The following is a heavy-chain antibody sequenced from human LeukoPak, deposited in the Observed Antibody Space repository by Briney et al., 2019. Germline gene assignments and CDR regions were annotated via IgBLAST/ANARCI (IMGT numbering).Heavy chain of an antibody. D-gene: IGHD3-10*01. CDR3: ARLGSSMVRGVIIPY. J-gene: IGHJ4*02. CDR2: IYYSGST. V-gene: IGHV4-39*01. CDR1: GGSISSSSYY. Sequence: PSETLSLTCTVSGGSISSSSYYWGWIRQPPGKGLEWIGSIYYSGSTYYNPSLKSRVTISVDTSKNQFSLRLSSVTAADTAVYYCARLGSSMVRGVIIPYWGQGTLVTVSS.